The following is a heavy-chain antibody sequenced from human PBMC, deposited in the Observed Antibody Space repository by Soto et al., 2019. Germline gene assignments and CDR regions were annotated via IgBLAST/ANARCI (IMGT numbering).Heavy chain of an antibody. Sequence: GGSLRLSCAASGFTFSSYWMHWVRQAPGKGLVWVSRINSDGSSTSYADSVKGRFTISRDNAKNTLYLQMNSLRAEDTAVYYCASFKGTIFGVANYYYYYMDVWGKGTTVTISS. V-gene: IGHV3-74*01. J-gene: IGHJ6*03. CDR2: INSDGSST. CDR1: GFTFSSYW. D-gene: IGHD3-3*01. CDR3: ASFKGTIFGVANYYYYYMDV.